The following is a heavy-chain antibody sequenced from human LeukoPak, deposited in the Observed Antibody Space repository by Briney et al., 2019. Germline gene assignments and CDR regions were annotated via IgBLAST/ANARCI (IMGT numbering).Heavy chain of an antibody. J-gene: IGHJ6*02. V-gene: IGHV3-66*01. CDR2: IYRGGRR. CDR1: GITVSSNY. D-gene: IGHD3-9*01. CDR3: ARESGNYDILTGYHYDGMDV. Sequence: GGSLRLSCAASGITVSSNYMSWVRQAPGKGLEWVSVIYRGGRRYYADSVKGRFSISRDNSKNTLYLEMNSLTVEDTAVYYCARESGNYDILTGYHYDGMDVWGQGTTVTVSS.